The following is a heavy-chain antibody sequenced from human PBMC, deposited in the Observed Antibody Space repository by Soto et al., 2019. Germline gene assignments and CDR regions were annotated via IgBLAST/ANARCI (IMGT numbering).Heavy chain of an antibody. CDR3: ARQLYGDYRDGMDY. CDR2: ISYDGSNK. Sequence: QVPLVESGGGVVQPGRSLRLSCAASGFTFSSYAMHWVRQAPGKGLEWVAVISYDGSNKYYADSVKGRFTISRDNYKNTLYLQMNSLRAEDTAVYYCARQLYGDYRDGMDYWGQRALVTVSS. CDR1: GFTFSSYA. V-gene: IGHV3-30*14. D-gene: IGHD4-17*01. J-gene: IGHJ4*02.